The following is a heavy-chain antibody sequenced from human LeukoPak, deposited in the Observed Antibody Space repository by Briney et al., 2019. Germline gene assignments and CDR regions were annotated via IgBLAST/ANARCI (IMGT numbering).Heavy chain of an antibody. Sequence: SQTLSLTCAISGDSVSGNITAWNWIRQSPSRGLEWLGSTYYRSKWYTDYALSVKSRITINPDTSKNQFSLQLNSVTPEDTAVCYCARGWGFDFWGQGTLVTVSS. J-gene: IGHJ4*02. V-gene: IGHV6-1*01. D-gene: IGHD7-27*01. CDR3: ARGWGFDF. CDR1: GDSVSGNITA. CDR2: TYYRSKWYT.